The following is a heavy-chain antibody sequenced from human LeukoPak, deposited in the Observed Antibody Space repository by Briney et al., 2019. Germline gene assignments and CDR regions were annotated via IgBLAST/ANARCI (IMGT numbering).Heavy chain of an antibody. V-gene: IGHV1-2*02. D-gene: IGHD6-13*01. CDR2: INPNSGGT. CDR1: GYTFTSYY. CDR3: AREAGIAAAASGWFDP. J-gene: IGHJ5*02. Sequence: GASVKVSCKASGYTFTSYYMHWVRQAPGQGLEWMGWINPNSGGTNYAQKFQGRVTMTRDTSISTAYMELSRLRSDDTAVYYCAREAGIAAAASGWFDPWGQGTLVTVSS.